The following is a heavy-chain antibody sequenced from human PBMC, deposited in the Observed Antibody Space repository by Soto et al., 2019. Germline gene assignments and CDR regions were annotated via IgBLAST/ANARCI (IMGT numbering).Heavy chain of an antibody. CDR1: GFTFSSYG. CDR3: AKDEGHTAMGQSVPP. CDR2: ISYDGSNK. V-gene: IGHV3-30*18. D-gene: IGHD5-18*01. Sequence: QVQLVESGGGVVQPGRSLRLSCAASGFTFSSYGMHWVRQAPGKGLEWVAVISYDGSNKYYADSVKGRFTISRDNSKNTLYLQMNSLRAEDTAVYYCAKDEGHTAMGQSVPPWGQGTLVTVSS. J-gene: IGHJ5*02.